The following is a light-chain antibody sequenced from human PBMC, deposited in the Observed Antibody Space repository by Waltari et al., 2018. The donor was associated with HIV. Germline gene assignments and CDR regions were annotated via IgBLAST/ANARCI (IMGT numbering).Light chain of an antibody. CDR2: DVN. Sequence: QSALTQPASVSASPGQSITISCTGASSDVVAYKLVAWYQHRPGKAPKLIIYDVNNRPSGVSNRFSGYKSGNTASLTISGLQAEDEADYFCSSSISTSTLVFGTGTKVTVL. V-gene: IGLV2-14*03. CDR3: SSSISTSTLV. CDR1: SSDVVAYKL. J-gene: IGLJ1*01.